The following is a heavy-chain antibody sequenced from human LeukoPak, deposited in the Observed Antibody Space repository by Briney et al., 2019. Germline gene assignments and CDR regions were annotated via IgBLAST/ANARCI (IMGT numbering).Heavy chain of an antibody. Sequence: PSETLSLTCTVSGGSISSYYWSWIRQPPGKGLEWIGNIYYSGSTNYNPSLKSRVTISVDTSKNQFSLRLSSVTAADTAVYYCPRQTCTAYYYYGMDVWGQGTTVTVSS. CDR3: PRQTCTAYYYYGMDV. J-gene: IGHJ6*02. V-gene: IGHV4-59*08. CDR1: GGSISSYY. D-gene: IGHD2-8*01. CDR2: IYYSGST.